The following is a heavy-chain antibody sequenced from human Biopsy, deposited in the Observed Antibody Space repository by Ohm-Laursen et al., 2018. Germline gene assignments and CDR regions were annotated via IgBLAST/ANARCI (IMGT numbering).Heavy chain of an antibody. CDR3: ARAAFGPFDS. V-gene: IGHV4-4*07. D-gene: IGHD3-16*01. CDR2: IYTSGST. CDR1: GGSISSYY. J-gene: IGHJ4*02. Sequence: SETLSLTCTVSGGSISSYYWNWIRQPAGKGLEWIGRIYTSGSTNFNPSLKSRVTMPIDTSKNQFSLRLSSVTAADTAVYYCARAAFGPFDSWGQGALVTVSS.